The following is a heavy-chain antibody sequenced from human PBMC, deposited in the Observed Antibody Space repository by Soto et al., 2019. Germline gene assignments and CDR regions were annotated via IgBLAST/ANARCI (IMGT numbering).Heavy chain of an antibody. CDR1: GGTFSSYA. CDR3: ARDLRGHRFDY. V-gene: IGHV1-69*12. Sequence: VQLVQSGAEVKKPGSSVKVSCKASGGTFSSYAISWVRQAPGQGLEWMGGIIPIFGTANNEQKFQGRVTITADESTSSGYMELSSLRSEDTAVYYCARDLRGHRFDYWGQGTLVPFSS. J-gene: IGHJ4*02. D-gene: IGHD3-10*01. CDR2: IIPIFGTA.